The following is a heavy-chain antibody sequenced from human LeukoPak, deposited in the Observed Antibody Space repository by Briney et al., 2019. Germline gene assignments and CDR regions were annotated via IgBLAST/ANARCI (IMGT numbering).Heavy chain of an antibody. D-gene: IGHD6-13*01. CDR2: IYYSGST. J-gene: IGHJ4*02. Sequence: SETLSLTCTVSGGSISSSSYYWGWIRQPPGKGLEWIGSIYYSGSTYYNPSVKSRVTIFVDTSKNQFSLKLSSVTAADTAVYYCARSNYIAAAGRYYFDYWGQGTLVTVSS. CDR3: ARSNYIAAAGRYYFDY. V-gene: IGHV4-39*01. CDR1: GGSISSSSYY.